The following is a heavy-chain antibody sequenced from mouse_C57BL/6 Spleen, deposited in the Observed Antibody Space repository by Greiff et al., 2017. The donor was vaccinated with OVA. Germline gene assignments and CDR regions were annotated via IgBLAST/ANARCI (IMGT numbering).Heavy chain of an antibody. CDR2: IDPSDSET. D-gene: IGHD1-1*01. Sequence: VQLQQPGAELVRPGSSVKLSCKASGYTFTSYWMHWVKQRPIQGLEWIGNIDPSDSETHYNQKFKDKATLTVDKSSSTAYMQLSSLTSEDSAVYYCARGDYGSSHWYFDVWGTGTTVTVSS. V-gene: IGHV1-52*01. CDR1: GYTFTSYW. CDR3: ARGDYGSSHWYFDV. J-gene: IGHJ1*03.